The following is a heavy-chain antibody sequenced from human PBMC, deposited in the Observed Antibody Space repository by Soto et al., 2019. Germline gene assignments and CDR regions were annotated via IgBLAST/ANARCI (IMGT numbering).Heavy chain of an antibody. D-gene: IGHD2-21*01. Sequence: PSETLSLTCAVSGVSIHNSHSFWGWIRQPPGKGLEFIANVYHSGGAHYNPSFKSRVTISVDTATNQVSLRMSSVTAADTAVYFCGRVVEGATRHTDFDSWGQGTLVTVSS. V-gene: IGHV4-39*01. CDR1: GVSIHNSHSF. CDR3: GRVVEGATRHTDFDS. CDR2: VYHSGGA. J-gene: IGHJ5*01.